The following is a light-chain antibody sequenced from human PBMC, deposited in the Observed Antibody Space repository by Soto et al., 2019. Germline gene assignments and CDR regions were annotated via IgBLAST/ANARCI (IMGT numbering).Light chain of an antibody. J-gene: IGKJ1*01. CDR3: QQYGSSPWT. CDR2: GAS. V-gene: IGKV3-20*01. CDR1: QSVSNNY. Sequence: EIVLTQSPCTLSLSPGERATLSSRASQSVSNNYLAWYQQKPGQAPRLLIYGASNRATGIPDRFSGSGSGTDFTLTISRLEPEDFAVYYCQQYGSSPWTFGQGTKVDIK.